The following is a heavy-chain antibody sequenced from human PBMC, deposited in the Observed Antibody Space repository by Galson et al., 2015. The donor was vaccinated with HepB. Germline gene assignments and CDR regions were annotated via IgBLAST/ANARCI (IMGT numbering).Heavy chain of an antibody. Sequence: CAISGDSVSSNSAAWNWIRQSPSRGLEWLGRTYYRSKWYNDYAVSVKSRITINPDTSKNQFSLQLNSVTPEDTAVYYCARDQPDYYYDSSGYYFLDIWGQGTMVTVSS. D-gene: IGHD3-22*01. CDR2: TYYRSKWYN. J-gene: IGHJ3*02. CDR1: GDSVSSNSAA. CDR3: ARDQPDYYYDSSGYYFLDI. V-gene: IGHV6-1*01.